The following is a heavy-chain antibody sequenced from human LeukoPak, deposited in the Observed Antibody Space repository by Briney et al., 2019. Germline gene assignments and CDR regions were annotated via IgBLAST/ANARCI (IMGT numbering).Heavy chain of an antibody. Sequence: GRSLRPSRTPSRFPPSDYTIDSVSHAPEEGQEWVAGVSVSGSTTYSAHSVKGRFTIPRADSKNTLHLNMNSLTVDDTTINYCGRGSRETTMFYYSYVDVWGKGTTVIVSS. J-gene: IGHJ6*03. V-gene: IGHV3-23*01. CDR2: VSVSGSTT. CDR1: RFPPSDYT. D-gene: IGHD3-16*01. CDR3: GRGSRETTMFYYSYVDV.